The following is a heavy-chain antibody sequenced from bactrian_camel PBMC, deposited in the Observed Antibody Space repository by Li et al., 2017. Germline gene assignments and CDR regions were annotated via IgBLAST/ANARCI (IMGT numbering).Heavy chain of an antibody. D-gene: IGHD2*01. Sequence: VQLVESGGGLVQAGGSLRLSCAAPEYIVRKYSMGWFRQAPGKEREAVAAVDQNGSTTYADSVKGRFAISKDNAKSTLYMQMDSLKPEDTGMYYCAGHCNGRIDGICRLYRYWGQGTQVTVS. V-gene: IGHV3S53*01. CDR3: AGHCNGRIDGICRLYRY. CDR2: VDQNGST. CDR1: EYIVRKYS. J-gene: IGHJ4*01.